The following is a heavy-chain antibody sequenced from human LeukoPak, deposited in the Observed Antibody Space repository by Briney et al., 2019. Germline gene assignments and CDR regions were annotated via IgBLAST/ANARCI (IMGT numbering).Heavy chain of an antibody. CDR3: ARERGTLAVAGDAVDI. V-gene: IGHV1-18*01. Sequence: ASVKVSCKASGYTFTSYGISWVRQAPGQGLEWMGWISAYNGNTNYAQKLQGRVTMTTDTSTSTAYMELRSLRSDDTAVYYCARERGTLAVAGDAVDIWGQGTMVTVSS. J-gene: IGHJ3*02. CDR2: ISAYNGNT. D-gene: IGHD6-19*01. CDR1: GYTFTSYG.